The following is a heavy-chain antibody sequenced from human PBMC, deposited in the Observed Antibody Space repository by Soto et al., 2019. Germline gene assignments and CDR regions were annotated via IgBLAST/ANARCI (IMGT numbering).Heavy chain of an antibody. J-gene: IGHJ6*02. CDR1: GGTFTSYA. CDR3: ARLLIRITGTEGPKSMDV. CDR2: INAGNGNT. V-gene: IGHV1-3*01. Sequence: ASVKVSCKASGGTFTSYAMRWVRQAPGQRLEWMGWINAGNGNTKYSQKFQGRVTITRDTSASTAYLQWSSLKASDTAMYYCARLLIRITGTEGPKSMDVWGQGTTVTVSS. D-gene: IGHD1-7*01.